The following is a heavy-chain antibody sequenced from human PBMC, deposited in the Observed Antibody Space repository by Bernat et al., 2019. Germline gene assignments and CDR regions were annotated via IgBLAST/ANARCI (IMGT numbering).Heavy chain of an antibody. J-gene: IGHJ4*02. CDR3: ARDDIYNWNYFDY. CDR1: GFTFSSYG. Sequence: QVQLVESGGGVVQPGRSLRLSCAASGFTFSSYGMHWVRQAPGKGLEWVAVIWYDGSNKYYADSVKGRFTISRDNSKNTLYLQMNSLRAEDTAVYYCARDDIYNWNYFDYWGQGTLVTVSS. CDR2: IWYDGSNK. D-gene: IGHD1-20*01. V-gene: IGHV3-30*19.